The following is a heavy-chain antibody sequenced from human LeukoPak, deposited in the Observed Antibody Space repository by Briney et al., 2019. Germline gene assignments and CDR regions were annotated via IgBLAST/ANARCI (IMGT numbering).Heavy chain of an antibody. CDR2: ISGSGGST. D-gene: IGHD6-19*01. V-gene: IGHV3-23*01. CDR3: AKTRIAVAGPYYFDY. J-gene: IGHJ4*02. Sequence: GGSLRLSCAASGFTFSSYAMSWVRQAPGKGLEWVSAISGSGGSTYYADSVKGRFTISRGNSKNTLYLQMNSLRAEDTAVYYCAKTRIAVAGPYYFDYWGQGTLATVSS. CDR1: GFTFSSYA.